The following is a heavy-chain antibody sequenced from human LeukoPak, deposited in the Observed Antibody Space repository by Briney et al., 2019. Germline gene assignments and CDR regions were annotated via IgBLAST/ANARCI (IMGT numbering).Heavy chain of an antibody. CDR1: GFTVSSNY. CDR3: AREFMGDSSGKPDY. V-gene: IGHV3-53*01. J-gene: IGHJ4*02. CDR2: IYSGGST. Sequence: GGSLRLSCAASGFTVSSNYMSWVGQAPGKWLEWASVIYSGGSTYYADSVKGRFTISRDNSKNTLYLQMNSLRAEDTAVYYYAREFMGDSSGKPDYWGQGTPVTVSS. D-gene: IGHD3-22*01.